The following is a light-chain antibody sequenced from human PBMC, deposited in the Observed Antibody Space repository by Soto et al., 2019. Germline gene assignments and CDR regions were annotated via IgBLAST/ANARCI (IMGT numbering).Light chain of an antibody. Sequence: QSVLTQPPSVSGAPGQRVTISCTGSSSNIGAGSKVHWYQQVPGTAPKLLIYDNNHRPSGVPDRFSGSTSGTSASLAITGLQAEDEADYYCQSYDHSLSGRVFGGGTKVTVL. V-gene: IGLV1-40*01. CDR3: QSYDHSLSGRV. CDR1: SSNIGAGSK. CDR2: DNN. J-gene: IGLJ2*01.